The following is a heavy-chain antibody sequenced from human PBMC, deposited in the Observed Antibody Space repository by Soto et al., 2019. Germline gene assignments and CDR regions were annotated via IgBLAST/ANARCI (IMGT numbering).Heavy chain of an antibody. CDR2: INPNSGGT. J-gene: IGHJ6*02. Sequence: GASVKVSCKASGYTFTGYYMHWVRQAPGQGLEWMGWINPNSGGTNYAQKFQGWVTMTRDTSISTAYMELSRLRSDDTAVYYCAREGLYCTNGVCPDPYYYYYGMDVWAKGPRSPSP. CDR3: AREGLYCTNGVCPDPYYYYYGMDV. CDR1: GYTFTGYY. V-gene: IGHV1-2*04. D-gene: IGHD2-8*01.